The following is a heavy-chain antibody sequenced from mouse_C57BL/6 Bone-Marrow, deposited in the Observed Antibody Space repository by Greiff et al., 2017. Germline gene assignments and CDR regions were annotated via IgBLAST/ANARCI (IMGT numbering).Heavy chain of an antibody. CDR2: IDPENGDT. J-gene: IGHJ2*01. D-gene: IGHD1-1*01. CDR3: TTWSITTVVAPFDY. V-gene: IGHV14-4*01. Sequence: VQLQQSGAELVRPGASVKLSCTASGFNIKDDYMHWVKQRPEQGLEWIGWIDPENGDTEYASKFQGKATITADTSSNTAYLQLSSLTSEDTAVYYGTTWSITTVVAPFDYWGQGTTLTVSS. CDR1: GFNIKDDY.